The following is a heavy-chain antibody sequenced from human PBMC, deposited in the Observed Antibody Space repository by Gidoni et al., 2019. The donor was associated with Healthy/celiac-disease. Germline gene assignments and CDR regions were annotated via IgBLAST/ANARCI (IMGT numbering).Heavy chain of an antibody. CDR1: GFPFSNAW. Sequence: EVQLVESGRGLGKPGASLRLYCAASGFPFSNAWMSRVRQVPVKGMEWVGRIKSKTDGGTTDYAAPVKGRFTISRDVSKNTLYLQMNSLKTEDTAVYYCTTDEKAQYSTRELGHASYYFDYWGQGTLVTVSS. D-gene: IGHD6-6*01. V-gene: IGHV3-15*01. CDR2: IKSKTDGGTT. J-gene: IGHJ4*02. CDR3: TTDEKAQYSTRELGHASYYFDY.